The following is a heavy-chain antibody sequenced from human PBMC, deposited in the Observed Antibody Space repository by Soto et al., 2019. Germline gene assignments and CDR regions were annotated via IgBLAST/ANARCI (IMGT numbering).Heavy chain of an antibody. CDR3: ARAMVRGLNFYYDYGMDV. CDR1: GGSISSGDYY. Sequence: LTCTVSGGSISSGDYYWSWIRQPPGKGLEWIGYIYYSGSTNYSPSLKSRVTISVDTSKNLFSLKLSSVTAADTAVYYCARAMVRGLNFYYDYGMDVWGQGTTVTVSS. CDR2: IYYSGST. J-gene: IGHJ6*02. V-gene: IGHV4-30-4*01. D-gene: IGHD3-10*01.